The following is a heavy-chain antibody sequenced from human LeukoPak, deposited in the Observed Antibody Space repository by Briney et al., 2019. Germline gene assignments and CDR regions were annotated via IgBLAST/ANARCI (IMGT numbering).Heavy chain of an antibody. Sequence: PSETLSLTCAVSGYSIINGYFWGWIRRPPGKGLEWIGSIYHSGSTYHNPSLKSRVTISVDTSKNQFSLKVNSVTAADTAVYYCARLRDHSPSSPFDYWGQGTLVTVSS. CDR2: IYHSGST. V-gene: IGHV4-38-2*01. J-gene: IGHJ4*02. CDR3: ARLRDHSPSSPFDY. D-gene: IGHD6-6*01. CDR1: GYSIINGYF.